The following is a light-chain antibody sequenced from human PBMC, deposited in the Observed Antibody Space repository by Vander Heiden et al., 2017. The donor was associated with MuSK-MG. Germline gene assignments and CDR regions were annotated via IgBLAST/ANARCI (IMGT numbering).Light chain of an antibody. J-gene: IGKJ2*01. CDR2: TAS. CDR3: QQIASYPLST. Sequence: DIQMTQSPSSLSAFVGDRVTISCRASRSINSYLNWYEQRPGKAPKLLIYTASSLQMGVPSRFSGSGFGTDFTLTISGRQLEDSAPYYCQQIASYPLSTFGQGTKMEIK. CDR1: RSINSY. V-gene: IGKV1-39*01.